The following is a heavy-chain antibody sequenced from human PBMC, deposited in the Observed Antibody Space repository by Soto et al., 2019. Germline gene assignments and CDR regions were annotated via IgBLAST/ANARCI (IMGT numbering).Heavy chain of an antibody. D-gene: IGHD3-10*01. Sequence: ESGGGLVQPGGSLKLSCAASGFVFKDSSIHWVRQASGKGLEWVGRIRDRAFSYATAYDASVKGRFTIYRDDSTNTADLQMNRLKTEDPAIDYCNRLISAAQDYWGQGTLVTVSS. J-gene: IGHJ4*02. CDR2: IRDRAFSYAT. V-gene: IGHV3-73*01. CDR1: GFVFKDSS. CDR3: NRLISAAQDY.